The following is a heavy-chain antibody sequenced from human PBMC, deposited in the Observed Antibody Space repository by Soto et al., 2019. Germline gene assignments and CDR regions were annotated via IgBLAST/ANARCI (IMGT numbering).Heavy chain of an antibody. CDR3: ARQRAAAGVRGYYYYYGMDV. V-gene: IGHV1-2*04. J-gene: IGHJ6*02. CDR2: INPNSGGT. D-gene: IGHD6-13*01. CDR1: GYTFSNCG. Sequence: ASVKVSCKASGYTFSNCGISWVRQAPGQGLEWMGWINPNSGGTSYAQKFQGWVTMTRDTSISTAYMELSRLRSDDTAVYYCARQRAAAGVRGYYYYYGMDVWGQGTTVTVSS.